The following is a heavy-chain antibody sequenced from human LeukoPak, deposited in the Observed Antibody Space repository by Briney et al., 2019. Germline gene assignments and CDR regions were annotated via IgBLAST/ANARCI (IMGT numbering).Heavy chain of an antibody. V-gene: IGHV4-61*01. J-gene: IGHJ5*02. CDR3: ARSRAFNSGAFDP. CDR1: GGSVSSGSYY. D-gene: IGHD1-26*01. CDR2: IYYGVST. Sequence: SETLSLTCTVSGGSVSSGSYYWSWIRQPPGKGLEWIGYIYYGVSTNYNPSLKSRVTISVDTSKNQFSLRLNSVTAADTAVYYCARSRAFNSGAFDPWGQGSLVTVSS.